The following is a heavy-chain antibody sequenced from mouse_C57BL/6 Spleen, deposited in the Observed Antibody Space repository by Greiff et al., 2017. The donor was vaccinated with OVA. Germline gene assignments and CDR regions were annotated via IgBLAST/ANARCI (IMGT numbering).Heavy chain of an antibody. Sequence: EVKLMESGGGLVKPGGSLKLSCAASGFTFSDYGMHWVRQAPEKGLEWVAYISSGSSTIYYADTVKGRFTISRDNAKNTLFLQMTSLRSEDTAMYYCARPDYYGVAWFAYWGQGTLVTVSA. V-gene: IGHV5-17*01. CDR2: ISSGSSTI. J-gene: IGHJ3*01. CDR1: GFTFSDYG. D-gene: IGHD1-1*01. CDR3: ARPDYYGVAWFAY.